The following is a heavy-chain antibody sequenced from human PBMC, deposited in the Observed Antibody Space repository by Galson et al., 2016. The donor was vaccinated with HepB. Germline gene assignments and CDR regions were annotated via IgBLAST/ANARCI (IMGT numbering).Heavy chain of an antibody. CDR2: IYTSGST. CDR3: ASGWKSDFDAPQFDS. Sequence: TLSLTCAVSGGSVISGVYYWTWIRQPAGKGLEWIGRIYTSGSTKYHPSLRSRVTISLDTTKNQFSLNLTAVTAADTAVYYCASGWKSDFDAPQFDSWGQGTQVTVSS. CDR1: GGSVISGVYY. V-gene: IGHV4-61*02. D-gene: IGHD2-21*02. J-gene: IGHJ4*02.